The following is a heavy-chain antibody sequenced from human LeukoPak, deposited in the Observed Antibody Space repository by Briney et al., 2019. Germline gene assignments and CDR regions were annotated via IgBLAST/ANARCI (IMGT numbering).Heavy chain of an antibody. D-gene: IGHD3-3*01. J-gene: IGHJ4*02. CDR1: GESFSAYY. V-gene: IGHV4-34*01. CDR3: ARGLITIFGVVDY. Sequence: SETLSLTCAVSGESFSAYYWTWIRQPPGKGLEGVGEINHDGTTNYNPPLESRVTMSVDTSKNQFSLKLSSVTAADTAMYYCARGLITIFGVVDYWGQGALVTVSS. CDR2: INHDGTT.